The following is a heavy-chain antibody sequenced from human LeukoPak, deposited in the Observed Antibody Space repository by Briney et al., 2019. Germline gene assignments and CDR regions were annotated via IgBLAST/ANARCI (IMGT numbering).Heavy chain of an antibody. CDR2: VDPEDGET. V-gene: IGHV1-69-2*01. J-gene: IGHJ4*02. CDR1: GYTFTDYY. CDR3: ATDSPTMPGGY. Sequence: ATVKISCKASGYTFTDYYMHWVQQPPGKGLEWMGRVDPEDGETIYAEKFQGRVTITADTSTDTAYMELSSLRSEDTAVYYCATDSPTMPGGYWGQGTLVTVSS. D-gene: IGHD1-26*01.